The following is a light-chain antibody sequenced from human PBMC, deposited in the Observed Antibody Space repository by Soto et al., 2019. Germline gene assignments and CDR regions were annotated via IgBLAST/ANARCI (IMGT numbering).Light chain of an antibody. J-gene: IGKJ2*01. CDR2: GTS. V-gene: IGKV3-20*01. CDR3: QHYGSSPYT. Sequence: EIVLTQSPGTLSLSPGERATLSCRASQSVSSSSLAWYQQKPGQAPRLLIYGTSSRATDIPDRFSGSGSGTDLTLTISRLEAEDFAVYYCQHYGSSPYTFGQGTKLEIK. CDR1: QSVSSSS.